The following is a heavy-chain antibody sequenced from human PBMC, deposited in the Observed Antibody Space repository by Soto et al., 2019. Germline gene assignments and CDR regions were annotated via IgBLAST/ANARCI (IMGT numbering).Heavy chain of an antibody. CDR2: ISGSGGST. D-gene: IGHD3-22*01. V-gene: IGHV3-23*01. CDR3: AKETQWLLLPWRDQAFDY. J-gene: IGHJ4*02. CDR1: GFTFSSYA. Sequence: GGSLRLSCAASGFTFSSYAMSWVRQAPGKGLEWVSAISGSGGSTYYADSVKGRFTISRDNSKNTLYLQMNSLRAEDTAVYYCAKETQWLLLPWRDQAFDYWGQGTLVTVSS.